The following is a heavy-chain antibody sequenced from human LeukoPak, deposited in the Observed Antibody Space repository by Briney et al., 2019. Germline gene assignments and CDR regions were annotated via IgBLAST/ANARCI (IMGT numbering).Heavy chain of an antibody. CDR2: TYYSGST. V-gene: IGHV4-39*01. D-gene: IGHD3-3*01. Sequence: SETLSLTCTVSGGSISSSSYYWGWLRQPPGKGLEWIGSTYYSGSTYYNPSLKSRVTISVDTSKNQFSLKLSSVTAADTAVYYCARHYDASLIDYWGQGTLVTVSS. J-gene: IGHJ4*02. CDR1: GGSISSSSYY. CDR3: ARHYDASLIDY.